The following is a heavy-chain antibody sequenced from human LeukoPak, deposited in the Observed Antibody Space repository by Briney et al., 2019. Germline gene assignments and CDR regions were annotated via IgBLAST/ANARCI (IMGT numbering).Heavy chain of an antibody. Sequence: ASVKVSCKASGYTFTGYYMHWVRQAPGQGLEWMGWINPNSGGTNYAQKFQGRVTTTRDTSISTAYMELSRLRSDDTAVYYCARDRIVGATAYFDYWGQGTLVTVSS. J-gene: IGHJ4*02. CDR1: GYTFTGYY. CDR3: ARDRIVGATAYFDY. V-gene: IGHV1-2*02. CDR2: INPNSGGT. D-gene: IGHD1-26*01.